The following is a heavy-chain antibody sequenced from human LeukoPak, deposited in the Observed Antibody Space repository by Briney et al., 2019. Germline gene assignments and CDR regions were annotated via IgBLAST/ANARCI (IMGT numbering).Heavy chain of an antibody. Sequence: GGSLRFSCVASGFTFSSYWMHWVRQDPRKGLVWVSRINGDGRNINYADSVRGRFTISRDNAKNTLYLQMNTLRVEDTAVYYCTRDLMDYDVSTGLHHYYMDVWGQGTTVTVSS. CDR3: TRDLMDYDVSTGLHHYYMDV. V-gene: IGHV3-74*01. J-gene: IGHJ6*02. D-gene: IGHD3-9*01. CDR1: GFTFSSYW. CDR2: INGDGRNI.